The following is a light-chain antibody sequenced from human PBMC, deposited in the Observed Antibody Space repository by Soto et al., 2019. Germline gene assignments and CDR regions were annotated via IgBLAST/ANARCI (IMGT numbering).Light chain of an antibody. CDR3: QQSYRIPRT. Sequence: DIQMTQSPSSLSASVGDRITITCRASQSVSSNVKWYQQKPGKAQKLLIDSASSLQSGVQSRFSGSGSETDFTLTISSLQPEDFALYYCQQSYRIPRTVGQRTNQEIQ. CDR2: SAS. CDR1: QSVSSN. V-gene: IGKV1-39*01. J-gene: IGKJ2*01.